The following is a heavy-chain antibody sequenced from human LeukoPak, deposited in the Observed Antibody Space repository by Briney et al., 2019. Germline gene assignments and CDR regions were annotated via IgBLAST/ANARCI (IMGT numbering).Heavy chain of an antibody. CDR3: ARGRQWLVDY. D-gene: IGHD6-19*01. CDR1: GFTFSSYA. CDR2: ISYDGSNK. J-gene: IGHJ4*01. Sequence: GGSLRLSCAASGFTFSSYAMHWVRQAPGKGLEWVAVISYDGSNKYYADSVKGRFTISRDNSKNTLYLQMNSLRAEDTAVYYCARGRQWLVDYWGHGTLVTVSS. V-gene: IGHV3-30-3*01.